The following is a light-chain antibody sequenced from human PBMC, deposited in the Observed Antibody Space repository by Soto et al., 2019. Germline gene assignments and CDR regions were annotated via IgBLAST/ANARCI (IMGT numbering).Light chain of an antibody. CDR3: QQYGTSPYT. Sequence: EIVMTQSPATLSVSPGERATLSCRASQSVSSDLAWYKQKPGQAPRLLIYDASRRATGIPDRFSGSGSGTDFTLTISRLEPEDFAVYYCQQYGTSPYTFGQVTKVDIK. J-gene: IGKJ2*01. CDR1: QSVSSD. V-gene: IGKV3-20*01. CDR2: DAS.